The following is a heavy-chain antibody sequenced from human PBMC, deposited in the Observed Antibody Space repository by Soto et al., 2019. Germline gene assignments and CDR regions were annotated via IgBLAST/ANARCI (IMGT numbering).Heavy chain of an antibody. CDR2: INPNSGGT. J-gene: IGHJ3*02. D-gene: IGHD3-22*01. CDR1: GYTFTGYY. CDR3: ARGSLYYDSSGYAFDI. V-gene: IGHV1-2*02. Sequence: ASVKVSCKASGYTFTGYYMHWVRQAPGQGLEWMGWINPNSGGTNYAQKFQGRVTMTRDTSISTAYMELSRLRSDDTAVYYCARGSLYYDSSGYAFDIWGQGTMVTVSS.